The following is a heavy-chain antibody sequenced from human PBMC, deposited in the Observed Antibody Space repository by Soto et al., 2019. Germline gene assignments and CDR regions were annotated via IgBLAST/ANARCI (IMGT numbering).Heavy chain of an antibody. CDR1: GFTFSNAW. Sequence: GGSLRLSCAASGFTFSNAWMNWVRQAPGKGLEWVGRIKSKTDGGTTDYAAPVKGRFTISRDDSKNTLYLQMNSLKTEDTAVYYCTTENKDFWSGYPNSFDYWGQGTLVTVSS. D-gene: IGHD3-3*01. V-gene: IGHV3-15*07. CDR2: IKSKTDGGTT. CDR3: TTENKDFWSGYPNSFDY. J-gene: IGHJ4*02.